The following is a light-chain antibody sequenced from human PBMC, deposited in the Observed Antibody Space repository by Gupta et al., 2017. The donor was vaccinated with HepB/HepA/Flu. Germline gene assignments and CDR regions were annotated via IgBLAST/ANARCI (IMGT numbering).Light chain of an antibody. CDR2: DAS. Sequence: EIVLTQSPAILSSSPGERATFSCRASQSVSSYLAWYQQKPGQAPRLLIYDASNTATGIPARFSGSGSGTDFTLTISSLEPEDFAVYNCQRRSNWPPLTFGGGTKVEIK. CDR3: QRRSNWPPLT. J-gene: IGKJ4*01. V-gene: IGKV3-11*01. CDR1: QSVSSY.